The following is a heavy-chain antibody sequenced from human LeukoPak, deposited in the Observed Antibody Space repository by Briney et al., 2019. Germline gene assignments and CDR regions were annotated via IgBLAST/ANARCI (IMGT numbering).Heavy chain of an antibody. CDR3: VRDMEPLRYFDT. Sequence: GGSLRLSCTGSGFIFSRYAVSWVRQAPGKGLEWVSAISKNTVDTYYADSVKGRLTISRDSSKNTVYLQMNSLRAEDTAVYYCVRDMEPLRYFDTWRQGTLVTASS. V-gene: IGHV3-23*01. J-gene: IGHJ4*02. CDR2: ISKNTVDT. CDR1: GFIFSRYA. D-gene: IGHD3-9*01.